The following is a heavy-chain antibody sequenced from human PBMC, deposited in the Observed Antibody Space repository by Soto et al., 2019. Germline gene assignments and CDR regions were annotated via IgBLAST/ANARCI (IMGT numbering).Heavy chain of an antibody. V-gene: IGHV1-69*13. CDR3: ARTIVLVPAAAPYGMDV. J-gene: IGHJ6*02. CDR2: IIPIFGTA. Sequence: EASVKVSCKASGGTFSSYAISWVRQAPGQGLEWMGGIIPIFGTANYAQKFQGRVTITADESTSTAYMELSSLRSEDTSFFYCARTIVLVPAAAPYGMDVWGQGTTVTVSS. CDR1: GGTFSSYA. D-gene: IGHD2-2*01.